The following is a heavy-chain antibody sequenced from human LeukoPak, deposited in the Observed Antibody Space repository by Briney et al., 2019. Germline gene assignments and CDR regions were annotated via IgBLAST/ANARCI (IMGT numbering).Heavy chain of an antibody. V-gene: IGHV4-4*07. D-gene: IGHD3-10*01. Sequence: SETLSLTCTVSGGSISSYYWSWIRQPAGKGLEWIGRIYTSGSTNYNPSLKSRVTMSVDTSKNQFSLKLTSVTAADTAVYYCAREANYYGSGSYFEGTFDYWGQGSLVTVSS. CDR1: GGSISSYY. CDR2: IYTSGST. J-gene: IGHJ4*02. CDR3: AREANYYGSGSYFEGTFDY.